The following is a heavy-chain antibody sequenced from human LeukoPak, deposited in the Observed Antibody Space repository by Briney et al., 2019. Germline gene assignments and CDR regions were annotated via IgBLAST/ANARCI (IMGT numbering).Heavy chain of an antibody. J-gene: IGHJ4*02. D-gene: IGHD5-18*01. CDR1: YGSISSYY. CDR3: ARVGYSYALDC. CDR2: IYYSGST. Sequence: PSETLSLTCTVSYGSISSYYWSWIRQPPGKGLEWIGYIYYSGSTNYNPSLKSRVTISIDTSKNQFSLNLSSVTAADTAVYYCARVGYSYALDCWGQGTLVTVSS. V-gene: IGHV4-59*01.